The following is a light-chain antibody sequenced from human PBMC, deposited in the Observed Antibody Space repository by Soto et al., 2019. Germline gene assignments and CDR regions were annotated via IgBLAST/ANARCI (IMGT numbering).Light chain of an antibody. J-gene: IGKJ4*01. V-gene: IGKV3-20*01. CDR3: HQYDRSPLT. Sequence: EIVLTQSPGTLSLSPWERATLSCRASQSVSSSYLAWYQQKPGQAPRLLIYGASSRATGIPDRFSGSGSGTDFNLTISRLESEDFAVYYWHQYDRSPLTFGGGTKVELK. CDR2: GAS. CDR1: QSVSSSY.